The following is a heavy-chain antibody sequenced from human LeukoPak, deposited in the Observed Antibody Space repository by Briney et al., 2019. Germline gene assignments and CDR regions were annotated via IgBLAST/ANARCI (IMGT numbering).Heavy chain of an antibody. CDR3: TTVIMGTPKDDY. CDR2: IRSEADGGTL. CDR1: EFSLINAW. Sequence: GGSLRLSCAASEFSLINAWMSWVRQAPGKGLEWVGRIRSEADGGTLGYAALVKGRFTISRDASKNTLYLQMNSLKTEDTAVYYRTTVIMGTPKDDYWGQGTLVTVSS. D-gene: IGHD4-23*01. V-gene: IGHV3-15*01. J-gene: IGHJ4*02.